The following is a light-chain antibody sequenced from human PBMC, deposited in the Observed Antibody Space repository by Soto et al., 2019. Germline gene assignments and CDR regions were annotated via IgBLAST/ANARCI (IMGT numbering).Light chain of an antibody. Sequence: DIVMTLSPDSLAVSLGERATINCKSSQSVLYSSNNKNYLAWYQQKPGQPPKLLIYWASTRESGVPDRFSGSGSGTDFSLTISSLQAEDVAVYYCHHYFSPPYTFGQGTKLEIK. CDR2: WAS. J-gene: IGKJ2*01. CDR3: HHYFSPPYT. CDR1: QSVLYSSNNKNY. V-gene: IGKV4-1*01.